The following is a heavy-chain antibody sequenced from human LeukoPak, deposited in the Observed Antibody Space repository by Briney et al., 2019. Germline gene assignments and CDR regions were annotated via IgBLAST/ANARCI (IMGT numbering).Heavy chain of an antibody. CDR2: IEPKIGGT. Sequence: ASVKVSCTASGYTFSGHVMHWVRQAPGQGLEWMGWIEPKIGGTHYGHKFQGRVTMTRDTSMSTAYMELSRLRAEDTAVYYCAREMGVVPTALSTVDSWGQGTLVTVSS. V-gene: IGHV1-2*02. CDR1: GYTFSGHV. D-gene: IGHD2-2*01. J-gene: IGHJ4*02. CDR3: AREMGVVPTALSTVDS.